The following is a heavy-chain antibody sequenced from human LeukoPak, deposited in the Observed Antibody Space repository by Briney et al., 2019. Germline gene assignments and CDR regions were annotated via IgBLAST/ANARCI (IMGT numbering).Heavy chain of an antibody. CDR3: VRAYYYDSSGYYYAS. CDR2: INRDGSST. J-gene: IGHJ4*02. V-gene: IGHV3-74*01. D-gene: IGHD3-22*01. Sequence: GGSLRLSCAASGFTFSSYWMHWVRRGPGKGPVWVSRINRDGSSTDYADSVKGRFTISRDNAKNTVNLQMNSLRAEDTAVYYCVRAYYYDSSGYYYASWGQGTLVTVSS. CDR1: GFTFSSYW.